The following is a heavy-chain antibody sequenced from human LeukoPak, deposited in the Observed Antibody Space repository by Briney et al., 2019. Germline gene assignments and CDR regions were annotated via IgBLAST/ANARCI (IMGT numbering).Heavy chain of an antibody. V-gene: IGHV3-48*03. CDR3: ARAWTSWGSSSRFDY. J-gene: IGHJ4*02. Sequence: PGGSLRLSCAASGFTFSSYEMNWVRQAPGKGLEWVSYISSSGSTIYYADSVKGRFTISRDNAKNSLYLQMNSLRAEDTAVCYCARAWTSWGSSSRFDYWGQGTLVTVSS. D-gene: IGHD6-13*01. CDR2: ISSSGSTI. CDR1: GFTFSSYE.